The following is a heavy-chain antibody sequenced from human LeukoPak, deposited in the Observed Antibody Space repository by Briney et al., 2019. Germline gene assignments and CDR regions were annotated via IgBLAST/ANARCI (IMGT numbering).Heavy chain of an antibody. V-gene: IGHV4-31*03. CDR3: ARDADSYGTGLFDY. Sequence: SQTLSLTCTVSGGSISSGGYYWSWIRQHPGKGLEWIGYIYYNGSTYYNPSLKSRVTISVDTSKNQFSLKLSSMTAADTAVYYCARDADSYGTGLFDYWGQGTLVTVSS. D-gene: IGHD5-18*01. J-gene: IGHJ4*02. CDR2: IYYNGST. CDR1: GGSISSGGYY.